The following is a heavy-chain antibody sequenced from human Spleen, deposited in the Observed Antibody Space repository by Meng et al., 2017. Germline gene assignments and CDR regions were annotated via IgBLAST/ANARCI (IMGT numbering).Heavy chain of an antibody. D-gene: IGHD3-10*01. CDR2: ISPYNGDT. CDR1: GYIFTRFG. J-gene: IGHJ4*02. Sequence: ASVKVSCKASGYIFTRFGISWVRQAPGQGLEWMGWISPYNGDTNYAQKLQGRVTMTTDTSTSTAYMELRSLRSDDTAIYYCARAPAGSGSYDLDYWGQGTLVTVSS. V-gene: IGHV1-18*01. CDR3: ARAPAGSGSYDLDY.